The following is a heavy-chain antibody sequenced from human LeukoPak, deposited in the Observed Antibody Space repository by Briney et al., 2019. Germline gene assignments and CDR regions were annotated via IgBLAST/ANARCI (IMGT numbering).Heavy chain of an antibody. CDR1: GGSISSGGYY. CDR2: NYYSGST. V-gene: IGHV4-31*03. D-gene: IGHD3-9*01. CDR3: ARIKDILTGYYPSYYFDY. J-gene: IGHJ4*02. Sequence: PSQALSLTCTVSGGSISSGGYYWSWIRQHPGKGLEWIGYNYYSGSTYYNPSLKSRVTISVDTSKNQFSLKLSSVTAADTAVYYCARIKDILTGYYPSYYFDYWGQGTLVTVSS.